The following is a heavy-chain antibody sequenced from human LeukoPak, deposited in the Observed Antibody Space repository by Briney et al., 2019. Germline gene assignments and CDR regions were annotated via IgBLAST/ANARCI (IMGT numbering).Heavy chain of an antibody. CDR3: ARGFDSSGYYDY. V-gene: IGHV4-59*12. CDR1: GGSISTYY. J-gene: IGHJ4*02. CDR2: VYYSGST. Sequence: PSETLSLTCTVSGGSISTYYWNWIWQPPGKGLEWIGYVYYSGSTNYSPSLKSRVTISVDTSKNEFSLKLYSVTAADTAVYYCARGFDSSGYYDYWGQGTLVTVSS. D-gene: IGHD3-22*01.